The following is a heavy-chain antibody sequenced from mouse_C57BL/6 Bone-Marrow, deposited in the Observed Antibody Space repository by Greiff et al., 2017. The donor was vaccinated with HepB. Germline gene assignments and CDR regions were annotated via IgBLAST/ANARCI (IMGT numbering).Heavy chain of an antibody. V-gene: IGHV7-3*01. CDR3: ARYGGNSFAY. J-gene: IGHJ3*01. CDR1: GFTFTDYY. Sequence: EVKVVESGGGLVQPGGSLSLSCAASGFTFTDYYMSWVRQPPGKALEWLGFIRNKANGYTTEYSASVKGRFTISRDNSQSIHYLQMNALRAEDSATYYCARYGGNSFAYWGQGTLVTVSA. CDR2: IRNKANGYTT. D-gene: IGHD2-1*01.